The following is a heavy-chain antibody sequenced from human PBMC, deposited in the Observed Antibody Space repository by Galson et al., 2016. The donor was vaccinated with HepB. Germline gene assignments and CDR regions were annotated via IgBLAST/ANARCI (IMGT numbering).Heavy chain of an antibody. V-gene: IGHV3-23*01. Sequence: SLRLSCAASGFIFSNYAMSWVRQAPGSGLEWVSTLSADATAPYYADSVRGRFYISRDNSRNTLYLQINSLGAEDTAVYYCAKGAVIGRGAPFDYWGQGALV. D-gene: IGHD5-24*01. CDR3: AKGAVIGRGAPFDY. J-gene: IGHJ4*02. CDR1: GFIFSNYA. CDR2: LSADATAP.